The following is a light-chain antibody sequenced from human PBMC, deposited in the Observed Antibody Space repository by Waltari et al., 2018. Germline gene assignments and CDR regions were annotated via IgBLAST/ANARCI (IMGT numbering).Light chain of an antibody. Sequence: PPPGAARASVGSHLARYQQGSGQATRLLISDASNRATGIPARFSGSGSETDFTLTISSLEPEDFAVYYCQQRNTWWTFGQGTKVEIK. J-gene: IGKJ1*01. CDR1: ASVGSH. V-gene: IGKV3-11*01. CDR2: DAS. CDR3: QQRNTWWT.